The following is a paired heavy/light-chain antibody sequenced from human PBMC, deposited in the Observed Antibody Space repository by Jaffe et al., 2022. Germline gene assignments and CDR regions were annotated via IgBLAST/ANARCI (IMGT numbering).Light chain of an antibody. CDR3: QQYYSTPPVYT. J-gene: IGKJ2*01. CDR2: WAS. CDR1: QSVLYSSNNKNY. Sequence: DIVMTQSPDSLAVSLGERATINCKSSQSVLYSSNNKNYLAWYQQKPGQPPKLLIYWASTRESGVPDRFSGSGSGTDFTLTISSLQAEDVAVYYCQQYYSTPPVYTFGQGTKLEIK. V-gene: IGKV4-1*01.
Heavy chain of an antibody. CDR1: GFTFSSYG. V-gene: IGHV3-30*18. CDR2: ISYDGSNK. CDR3: AKDALMITFHLHRRAHAFDI. D-gene: IGHD3-16*01. J-gene: IGHJ3*02. Sequence: QVQLVESGGGVVQPGRSLRLSCAASGFTFSSYGMHWVRQAPGKGLEWVAVISYDGSNKYYADSVKGRFTISRDNSKNTLYLQMNSLRAEDTAVYYCAKDALMITFHLHRRAHAFDIWGQGTMVTVSS.